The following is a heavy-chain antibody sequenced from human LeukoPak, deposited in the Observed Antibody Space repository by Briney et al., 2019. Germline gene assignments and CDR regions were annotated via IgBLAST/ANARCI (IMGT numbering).Heavy chain of an antibody. Sequence: ASVKVSCKASGYTFTGYYMHWVRQAPGQGLEWMGRINPNSGGTNYAQKFQGRVTMTRDTSISTAYMELSGLRSDDTAVYYCARVTAAGPNDAFDIWGQGTMVTVSS. V-gene: IGHV1-2*06. D-gene: IGHD6-13*01. CDR2: INPNSGGT. CDR1: GYTFTGYY. CDR3: ARVTAAGPNDAFDI. J-gene: IGHJ3*02.